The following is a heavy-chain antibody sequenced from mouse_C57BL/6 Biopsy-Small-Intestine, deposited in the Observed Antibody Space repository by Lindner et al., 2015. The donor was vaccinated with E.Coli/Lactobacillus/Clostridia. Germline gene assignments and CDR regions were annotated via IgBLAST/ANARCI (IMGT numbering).Heavy chain of an antibody. CDR3: ARSHNGYYAMDY. V-gene: IGHV1-82*01. J-gene: IGHJ4*01. CDR1: GYAFSRSW. Sequence: VQLQESGPELVKPGASVKISCKASGYAFSRSWMNWVKQRPGKGLEWSGRIYPGDGDSNYNGKFKGKATLTADKSSSAAYMQLSSLTSEDSAVYFCARSHNGYYAMDYWGQGTSVTVSS. CDR2: IYPGDGDS.